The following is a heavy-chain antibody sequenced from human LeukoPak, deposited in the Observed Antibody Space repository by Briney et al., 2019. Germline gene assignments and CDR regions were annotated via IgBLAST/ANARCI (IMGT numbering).Heavy chain of an antibody. CDR2: IYYSGST. D-gene: IGHD3-3*01. CDR3: ASEWYYDFWSGYTRGCWFDP. CDR1: GGSISSSFYY. Sequence: PSETLSLTCTVSGGSISSSFYYWGWIRQPPGNGLEWIGSIYYSGSTYYNPSLKSRVTIYVDTSKNQFSLKLSSVTAADTAVYYCASEWYYDFWSGYTRGCWFDPWGQGTLVTVSS. J-gene: IGHJ5*02. V-gene: IGHV4-39*07.